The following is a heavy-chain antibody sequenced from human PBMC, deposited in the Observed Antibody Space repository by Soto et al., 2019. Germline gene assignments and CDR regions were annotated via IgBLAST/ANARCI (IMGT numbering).Heavy chain of an antibody. CDR3: ARAKSLIAARPPYYYYYGMDV. Sequence: QVQLVESGGGVVQPGRSLRLSCAASGFTFSSYAMHWVRQAPGKGLEWVAVISYDGSNKYYADSVKGRFTISRDNSKNTMYLQMNSVRAEDTAVYYCARAKSLIAARPPYYYYYGMDVWGQGTTVTVSS. J-gene: IGHJ6*02. V-gene: IGHV3-30-3*01. CDR2: ISYDGSNK. D-gene: IGHD6-6*01. CDR1: GFTFSSYA.